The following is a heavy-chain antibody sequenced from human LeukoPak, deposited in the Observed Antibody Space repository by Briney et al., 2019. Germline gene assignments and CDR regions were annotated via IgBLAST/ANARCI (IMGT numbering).Heavy chain of an antibody. D-gene: IGHD3-16*02. CDR3: ARWSYDYVWGSYRFRAFDI. CDR2: ISSSSSYI. J-gene: IGHJ3*02. CDR1: GFTFSSYG. Sequence: GGSLRLSCAASGFTFSSYGMTWVRQAPGKGLEWVSSISSSSSYIYYADSVKGRFTISRDNAKNSLYLQMNSLRAEDTAVYYCARWSYDYVWGSYRFRAFDIWRQGTMVTVSS. V-gene: IGHV3-21*04.